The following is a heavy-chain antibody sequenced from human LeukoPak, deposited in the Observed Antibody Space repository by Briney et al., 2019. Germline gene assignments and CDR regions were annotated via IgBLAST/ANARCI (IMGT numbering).Heavy chain of an antibody. D-gene: IGHD4-23*01. J-gene: IGHJ4*02. Sequence: GGSLRLSCSASGFTFSFYAMHWVRQAPGKRPECVSAITGDGGRTYYAGAVKGRFTISRDNSKNTLYLQMNGLRADDTAIYYCVKDPFYGGNPLYYFHYWGQGTLVTVSS. V-gene: IGHV3-64D*06. CDR1: GFTFSFYA. CDR3: VKDPFYGGNPLYYFHY. CDR2: ITGDGGRT.